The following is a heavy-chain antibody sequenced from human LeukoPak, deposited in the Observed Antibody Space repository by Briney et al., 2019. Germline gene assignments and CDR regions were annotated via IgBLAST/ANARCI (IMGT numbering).Heavy chain of an antibody. D-gene: IGHD3-9*01. V-gene: IGHV3-23*01. CDR1: GFTFSSYA. CDR2: ISGSGGST. J-gene: IGHJ3*02. Sequence: PGGSLRLSCAASGFTFSSYAMTWVRQAPGKGLEWVSAISGSGGSTYYADSVKGRFTISRDNSKSTLYLQINSLRAVDTAVYYCAKGYDILTLDAFDIWGQGTMVTVSS. CDR3: AKGYDILTLDAFDI.